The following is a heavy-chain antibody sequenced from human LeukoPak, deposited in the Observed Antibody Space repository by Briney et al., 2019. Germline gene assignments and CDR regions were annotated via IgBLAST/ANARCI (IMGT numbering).Heavy chain of an antibody. CDR1: GFTFGDYS. V-gene: IGHV3-49*03. D-gene: IGHD3-9*01. J-gene: IGHJ4*02. Sequence: GGPQRLSCSASGFTFGDYSMSWFRQAPGKGLEWVGFIRNKAYGGTAEYAASVKGRFTISRDDSESIAYLQMDSLKTEDTAVYYCSREVRYFDWFQADYWGQGTLVTVSS. CDR2: IRNKAYGGTA. CDR3: SREVRYFDWFQADY.